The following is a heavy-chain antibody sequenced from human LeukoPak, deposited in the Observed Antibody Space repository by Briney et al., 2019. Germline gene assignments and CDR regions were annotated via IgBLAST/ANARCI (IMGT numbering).Heavy chain of an antibody. V-gene: IGHV3-30*02. CDR1: GFTLSNYG. CDR3: ARVSGAYYYNYGMDV. CDR2: LRHDGSNT. D-gene: IGHD6-25*01. Sequence: GGSLRLSCAVSGFTLSNYGMHWVRQTPGKGLEWVAFLRHDGSNTNYADSVKGRFTISRDSSKNTLYLQMNSLRAEDTAVYYCARVSGAYYYNYGMDVWGQGTTVTVSS. J-gene: IGHJ6*02.